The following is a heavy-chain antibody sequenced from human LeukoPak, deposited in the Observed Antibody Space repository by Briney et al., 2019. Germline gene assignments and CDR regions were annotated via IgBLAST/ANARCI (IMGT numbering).Heavy chain of an antibody. V-gene: IGHV3-48*03. D-gene: IGHD3-10*01. J-gene: IGHJ4*02. Sequence: GGSLRLSCAASGFTFSSCEMSWVRQAEGKGLEWLSYIRNSGSSKYYADSVRVRFTISRDNAKDSLYLQMNSLRAEDTADYYCARARVPGELNYWSQGTLVTVSS. CDR2: IRNSGSSK. CDR1: GFTFSSCE. CDR3: ARARVPGELNY.